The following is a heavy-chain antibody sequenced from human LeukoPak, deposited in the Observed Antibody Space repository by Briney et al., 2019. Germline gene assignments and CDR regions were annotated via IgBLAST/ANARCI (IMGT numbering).Heavy chain of an antibody. V-gene: IGHV4-39*01. CDR3: ARLGNYDSSGYYCDY. CDR1: GVSISSSNW. J-gene: IGHJ4*02. Sequence: PSETLSLTCAVSGVSISSSNWWSWVRQPPGKGLEWIGSIYYSGSTYYNPSLKSRVTISVDTSKNQFSLKLSSVTAADTAVYYCARLGNYDSSGYYCDYWGQGTLVTVSS. D-gene: IGHD3-22*01. CDR2: IYYSGST.